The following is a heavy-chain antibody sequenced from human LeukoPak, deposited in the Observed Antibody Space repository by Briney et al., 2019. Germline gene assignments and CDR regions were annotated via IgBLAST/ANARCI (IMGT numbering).Heavy chain of an antibody. CDR3: ARGNYFDY. Sequence: GRSLRLSCAASGFTFSSYTMNWVRQAPGKGLEWVSYISPSSTSIYYADSVKGRFTISRDNAKNSLSLQMNSLRAEDTAVYYCARGNYFDYWGQGVLVTVSS. CDR1: GFTFSSYT. CDR2: ISPSSTSI. V-gene: IGHV3-48*01. J-gene: IGHJ4*02.